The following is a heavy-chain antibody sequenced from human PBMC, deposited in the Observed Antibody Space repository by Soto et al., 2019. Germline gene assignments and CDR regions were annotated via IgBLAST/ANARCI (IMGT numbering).Heavy chain of an antibody. V-gene: IGHV1-69*13. D-gene: IGHD2-15*01. J-gene: IGHJ6*02. CDR3: AVVVVAATDIYCYGMDV. Sequence: ASVKVSCKASGGTFSSYSLNWVRQAPGQGLEWMGGIIPIYGTANYAQKFQGRVTITADESTSTAYMELSSLRSEDTAVYYCAVVVVAATDIYCYGMDVWGQGTTVTVSS. CDR2: IIPIYGTA. CDR1: GGTFSSYS.